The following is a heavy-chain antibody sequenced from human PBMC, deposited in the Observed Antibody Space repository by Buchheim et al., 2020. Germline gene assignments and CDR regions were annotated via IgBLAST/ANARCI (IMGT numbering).Heavy chain of an antibody. D-gene: IGHD3-22*01. CDR3: ARDLSYYYDSSGPNY. J-gene: IGHJ4*02. CDR1: GFTFSSYE. V-gene: IGHV3-48*03. Sequence: EVQLVESGGGLVQPGGSLRLSCAASGFTFSSYEMNWVRQAPGKGLEWVSYISSSGSTIYYADSVRGRFTISRDNAKNSLYLQMNSLRAEDTAVYYCARDLSYYYDSSGPNYWGQGTL. CDR2: ISSSGSTI.